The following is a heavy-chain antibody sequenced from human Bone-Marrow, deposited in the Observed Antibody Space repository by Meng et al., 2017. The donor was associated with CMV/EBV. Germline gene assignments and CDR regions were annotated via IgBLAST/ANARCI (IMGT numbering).Heavy chain of an antibody. Sequence: SETLSLTCTVSGGSISSSSYYWGWIRQPPGKGLEWIGSIYYSGSTYYNPSLKSRVTISVDTSKNQFSLKLSSVTAADTAVYYCARHGGGTYVVPAATDFDYWGQGTLVTFSS. D-gene: IGHD2-2*01. CDR2: IYYSGST. CDR3: ARHGGGTYVVPAATDFDY. CDR1: GGSISSSSYY. J-gene: IGHJ4*02. V-gene: IGHV4-39*01.